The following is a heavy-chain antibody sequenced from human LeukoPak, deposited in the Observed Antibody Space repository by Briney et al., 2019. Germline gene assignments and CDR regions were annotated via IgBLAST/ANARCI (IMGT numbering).Heavy chain of an antibody. J-gene: IGHJ4*02. Sequence: SETLSLTCTVSGYSISSGYYWGWIRQPPGKGLEWIGSIYHSGNTYYNPSLKSRVTISVDTSNNQFSLKLSSVTAADTAVYYCARVGGGYSYGYRGQGTLVTVSS. CDR3: ARVGGGYSYGY. V-gene: IGHV4-38-2*02. CDR2: IYHSGNT. D-gene: IGHD5-18*01. CDR1: GYSISSGYY.